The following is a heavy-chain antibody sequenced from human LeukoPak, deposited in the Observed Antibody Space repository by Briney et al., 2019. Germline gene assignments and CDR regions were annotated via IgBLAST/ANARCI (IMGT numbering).Heavy chain of an antibody. CDR2: IFYIAST. V-gene: IGHV4-59*08. J-gene: IGHJ4*02. D-gene: IGHD2/OR15-2a*01. CDR3: ARRDPSTTYLDY. Sequence: PSETLSLTCTVSGGSISSYYWSWIRQPPGKGLEWIGYIFYIASTNYNPSLKSRVTISVDRSKSQFSLRLSSVTAADTAVYYCARRDPSTTYLDYWGQGTLVTVSS. CDR1: GGSISSYY.